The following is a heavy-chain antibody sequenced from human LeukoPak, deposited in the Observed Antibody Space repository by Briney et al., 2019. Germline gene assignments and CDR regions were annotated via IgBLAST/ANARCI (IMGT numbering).Heavy chain of an antibody. CDR3: ARDRGPRTGFMVREAYDY. J-gene: IGHJ4*02. CDR1: GFTFSDYW. CDR2: INTDGSIT. V-gene: IGHV3-74*01. Sequence: PGGSLRLSCAASGFTFSDYWIHWVRQAPGKGLVWVSRINTDGSITNCADSVKGRFSISRDNAKNTLYLQMNSLRAEDTAVYYCARDRGPRTGFMVREAYDYWGQGTLVTVSS. D-gene: IGHD3-10*01.